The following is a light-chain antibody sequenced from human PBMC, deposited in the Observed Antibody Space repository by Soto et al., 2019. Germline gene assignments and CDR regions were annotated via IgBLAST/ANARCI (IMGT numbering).Light chain of an antibody. CDR1: ALPKQY. J-gene: IGLJ3*02. CDR2: KDS. Sequence: SYELAQPPSVSVSPGQTASITCSGNALPKQYAYWYRQKPGQAPILLIFKDSERPSEIPERFSGSSSGATVTLTISGVQAEDEADYYCQSTDSSGSYRVFGGGTKLTVL. CDR3: QSTDSSGSYRV. V-gene: IGLV3-25*02.